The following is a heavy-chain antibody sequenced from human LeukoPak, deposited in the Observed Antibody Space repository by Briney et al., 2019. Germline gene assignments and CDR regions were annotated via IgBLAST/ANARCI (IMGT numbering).Heavy chain of an antibody. CDR2: ISRGGSSK. CDR3: ARVSHTVTGLDFDY. CDR1: GFSFSDYY. Sequence: GGSLRLSCAASGFSFSDYYMSWIRQAPGKGLEWVSSISRGGSSKYSADSVKGRFTISRDNAKNSLDLQMNSLRAEDTAVYYCARVSHTVTGLDFDYWGQGTLVTVSS. D-gene: IGHD4-17*01. J-gene: IGHJ4*02. V-gene: IGHV3-11*04.